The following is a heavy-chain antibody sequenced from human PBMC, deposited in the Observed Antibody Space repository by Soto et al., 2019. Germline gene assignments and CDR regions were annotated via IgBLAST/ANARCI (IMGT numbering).Heavy chain of an antibody. V-gene: IGHV3-30*18. Sequence: LRLSCAASGFTFSSYGMHWVRQAPGKGLEWVAVISYDGSNKYYADSVKGRFTISRDNSKNTLYLQMNSLRAEDTAVYYCAKEKRYYSDYWGPGPLVTGFS. D-gene: IGHD6-25*01. CDR1: GFTFSSYG. J-gene: IGHJ4*02. CDR3: AKEKRYYSDY. CDR2: ISYDGSNK.